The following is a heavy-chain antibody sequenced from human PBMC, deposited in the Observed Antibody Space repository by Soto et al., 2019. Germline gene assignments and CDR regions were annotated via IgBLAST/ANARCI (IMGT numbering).Heavy chain of an antibody. Sequence: QVQLQESGPGLVKPSETLSLTCTVSGGSVSSGSYYWSWIRQPPGKGLEWIGYIYYSGSTNYNPSLKSRVTISVDTSKNQFSLKLSSVTAADTAVYYCARGGYCSGGSCYPSVGYWGQGTLVTVSS. CDR3: ARGGYCSGGSCYPSVGY. CDR2: IYYSGST. CDR1: GGSVSSGSYY. V-gene: IGHV4-61*01. J-gene: IGHJ4*02. D-gene: IGHD2-15*01.